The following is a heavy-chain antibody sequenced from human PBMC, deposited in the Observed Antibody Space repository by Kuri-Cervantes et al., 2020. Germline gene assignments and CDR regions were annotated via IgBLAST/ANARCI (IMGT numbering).Heavy chain of an antibody. J-gene: IGHJ4*02. CDR3: ARRLAGPNYFDY. D-gene: IGHD6-19*01. Sequence: GESLKISCKGSGYNFGSNWIGWVRQMPGKGLEWVGIIYPDASETRYSPSFQGQVTISADKSISTAYLQWSSLKASDTAMYYCARRLAGPNYFDYWGQGTLVTVSS. CDR2: IYPDASET. CDR1: GYNFGSNW. V-gene: IGHV5-51*01.